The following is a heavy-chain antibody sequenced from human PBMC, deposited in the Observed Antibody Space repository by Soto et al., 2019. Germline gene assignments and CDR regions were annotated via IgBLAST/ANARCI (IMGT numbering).Heavy chain of an antibody. D-gene: IGHD3-22*01. V-gene: IGHV5-51*01. Sequence: PGESLKISCKGSGYSFTSYWIGWVRQMPGKGLEWMGIIYPGDSDTRYSPSFQGQVTISADKSISTTYLQWSSLKASDTAMYYCARQTDDYDFGAGMDVWGQGTTVTVSS. CDR2: IYPGDSDT. J-gene: IGHJ6*02. CDR3: ARQTDDYDFGAGMDV. CDR1: GYSFTSYW.